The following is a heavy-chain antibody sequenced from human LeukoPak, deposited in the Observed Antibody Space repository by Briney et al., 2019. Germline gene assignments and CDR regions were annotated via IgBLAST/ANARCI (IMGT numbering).Heavy chain of an antibody. Sequence: SGTLSLTCAVSGGSISGTNWWSWVRQPPGKGLEWIGEIYHDGGTNFNPSLKSRVTISVDKSKNQFSLNLNSVTAADTAVYYCARHNLLPPLLKLLRKPGWFDPWGQGTLVTVSS. CDR2: IYHDGGT. V-gene: IGHV4-4*02. J-gene: IGHJ5*02. D-gene: IGHD3-22*01. CDR1: GGSISGTNW. CDR3: ARHNLLPPLLKLLRKPGWFDP.